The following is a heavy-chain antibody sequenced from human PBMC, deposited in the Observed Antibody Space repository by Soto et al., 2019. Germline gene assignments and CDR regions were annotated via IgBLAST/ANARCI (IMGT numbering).Heavy chain of an antibody. D-gene: IGHD2-2*01. Sequence: LRLSCAASGFTVTSNHMSWVRQAPGKGLEWVSLIYSGGSTYYADSVKGRFTISRDNSKNTLYLQMNSLRAEDTAVYYCATILSTMDYNFDYWGKGTLVTVSS. J-gene: IGHJ4*02. CDR3: ATILSTMDYNFDY. CDR1: GFTVTSNH. CDR2: IYSGGST. V-gene: IGHV3-53*01.